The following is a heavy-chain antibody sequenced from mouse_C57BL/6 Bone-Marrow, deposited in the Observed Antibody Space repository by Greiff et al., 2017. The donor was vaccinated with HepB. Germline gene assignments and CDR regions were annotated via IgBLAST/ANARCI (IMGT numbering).Heavy chain of an antibody. D-gene: IGHD1-1*01. CDR2: ILPGSGST. V-gene: IGHV1-9*01. CDR1: GYTFTGYW. J-gene: IGHJ2*01. CDR3: ARRGVTTVVAKGYFDY. Sequence: VQLQQSGAELMKPGASVKLSCKATGYTFTGYWIEWVKQRPGHGLEWIGEILPGSGSTNYNEKFKGKATFTADTSSNTAYMQLSSLTTEDSAIYYCARRGVTTVVAKGYFDYWGQGTTLTVSS.